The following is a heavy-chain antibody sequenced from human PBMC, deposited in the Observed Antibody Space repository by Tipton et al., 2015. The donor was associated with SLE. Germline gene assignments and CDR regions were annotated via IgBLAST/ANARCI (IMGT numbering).Heavy chain of an antibody. V-gene: IGHV4-59*01. CDR2: MYYSGRT. D-gene: IGHD2-15*01. J-gene: IGHJ6*03. Sequence: TLSLTCIVSGDSTTPYYWSWIRQPPGKRLEWFGYMYYSGRTNYNPSLRSRVTMSVDTSNNQVSLRLKSVTAADTAVYYCARAVRIEVVEDATQRDYYYMDVWGKGTTVTVSS. CDR1: GDSTTPYY. CDR3: ARAVRIEVVEDATQRDYYYMDV.